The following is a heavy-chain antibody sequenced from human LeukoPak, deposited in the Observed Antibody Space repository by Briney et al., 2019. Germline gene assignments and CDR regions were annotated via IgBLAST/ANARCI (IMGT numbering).Heavy chain of an antibody. Sequence: GGSLRLSCAASGFTFSSYAMSWVRQAPGKGLEGGSAISGSGGSTYYADSVKGRFTISRENSKNTLYLQMHSLRAEDTAVYYCARVTTVYQNIDYWGQRTLVTVSS. CDR3: ARVTTVYQNIDY. J-gene: IGHJ4*02. V-gene: IGHV3-23*01. CDR2: ISGSGGST. CDR1: GFTFSSYA. D-gene: IGHD4-17*01.